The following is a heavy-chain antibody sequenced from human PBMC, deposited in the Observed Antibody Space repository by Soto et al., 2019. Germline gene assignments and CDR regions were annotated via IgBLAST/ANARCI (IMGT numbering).Heavy chain of an antibody. D-gene: IGHD6-19*01. CDR1: GFTFSNAW. CDR3: TTMAGYSSGGHNNSDYYDGIDV. J-gene: IGHJ6*02. Sequence: EVQLVESGGGFVKPGGSLSLSCAASGFTFSNAWMNWFRQAPGKGREWVGRIKSKTDGGTTDYAAPVKGRFTISRDYSKNTRYLQMNSLKPDDTAVYYSTTMAGYSSGGHNNSDYYDGIDVWGQGTTVTVTS. CDR2: IKSKTDGGTT. V-gene: IGHV3-15*07.